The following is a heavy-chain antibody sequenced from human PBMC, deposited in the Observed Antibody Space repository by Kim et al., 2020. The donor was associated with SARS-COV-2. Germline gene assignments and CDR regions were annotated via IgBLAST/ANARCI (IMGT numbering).Heavy chain of an antibody. Sequence: GSLKGPFTISRENAKNSLYLQMNSLRVGDTAVYYCARDQGGYSRFYGMDIWGQGTTVTVSS. V-gene: IGHV3-13*01. D-gene: IGHD5-12*01. CDR3: ARDQGGYSRFYGMDI. J-gene: IGHJ6*02.